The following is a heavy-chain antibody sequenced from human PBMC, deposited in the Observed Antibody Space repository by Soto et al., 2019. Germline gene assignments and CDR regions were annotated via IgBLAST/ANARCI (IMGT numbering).Heavy chain of an antibody. CDR2: ISSFSKYM. D-gene: IGHD6-19*01. Sequence: GGSLRLSCAVSGFTFNSYSMNWVRQAPGKGLEWVSSISSFSKYMYYTDSVKGRFTISRDNARNSLYLQMNSLRAEDTAVYYCASSVAGYFDYWGQGTLVTVSS. CDR3: ASSVAGYFDY. CDR1: GFTFNSYS. J-gene: IGHJ4*02. V-gene: IGHV3-21*01.